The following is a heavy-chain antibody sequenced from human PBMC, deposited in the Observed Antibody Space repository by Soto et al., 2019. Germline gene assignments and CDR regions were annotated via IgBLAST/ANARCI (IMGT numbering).Heavy chain of an antibody. D-gene: IGHD3-16*01. Sequence: QVQLVESGGGVVQPGTSLRVSCVGSGFTFRSYVIHWVRQAPGKGLEWVALTSYDGSDKYYGDSVRGRFTISRDNSRNTVGLQMDSLRLEDTALYYCARWGTTGGLDVWGHGTLVSVSS. CDR2: TSYDGSDK. CDR1: GFTFRSYV. CDR3: ARWGTTGGLDV. V-gene: IGHV3-30*19. J-gene: IGHJ1*01.